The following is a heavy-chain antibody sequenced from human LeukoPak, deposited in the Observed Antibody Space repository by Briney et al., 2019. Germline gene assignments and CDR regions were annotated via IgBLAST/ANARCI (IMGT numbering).Heavy chain of an antibody. CDR3: ARYGFSSSWQGGWHAFDI. J-gene: IGHJ3*02. D-gene: IGHD6-13*01. V-gene: IGHV1-46*01. Sequence: ASVKVSCKASGSTLTGYYMHWVRQAPGQGLEWMGIINPTVGDTIYAQKFQGRVTMTRDMSTSTVYMELSSLRSDDTAVYYCARYGFSSSWQGGWHAFDIWGQGTMVTVSS. CDR2: INPTVGDT. CDR1: GSTLTGYY.